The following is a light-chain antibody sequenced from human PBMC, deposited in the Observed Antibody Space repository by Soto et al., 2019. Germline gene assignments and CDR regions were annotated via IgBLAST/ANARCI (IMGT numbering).Light chain of an antibody. CDR2: KAS. J-gene: IGKJ5*01. CDR3: QQYNRYSVT. V-gene: IGKV1-5*03. Sequence: DIQMTQSPSTLSASVGDRVTITCRASQSISSWLAWYQQKPGKAPKLLIYKASSLETGVPSRFSGSGSGTEFTITISSLQPDDFATYYCQQYNRYSVTFGQGTRLEIK. CDR1: QSISSW.